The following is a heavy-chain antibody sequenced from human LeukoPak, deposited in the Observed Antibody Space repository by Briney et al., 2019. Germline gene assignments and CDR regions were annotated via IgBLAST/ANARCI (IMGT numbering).Heavy chain of an antibody. CDR2: ISGSGGST. CDR3: AKDEGYCSSTSCLDFDY. CDR1: GFTFSSYA. D-gene: IGHD2-2*01. Sequence: PGGSLRLSCAASGFTFSSYAMSWVRQAPGKGLEWVSAISGSGGSTYYADSVKGRFTISRDNSKNTLYLQMNSLRAKDTAVYYCAKDEGYCSSTSCLDFDYWGQGTLVTVSS. V-gene: IGHV3-23*01. J-gene: IGHJ4*02.